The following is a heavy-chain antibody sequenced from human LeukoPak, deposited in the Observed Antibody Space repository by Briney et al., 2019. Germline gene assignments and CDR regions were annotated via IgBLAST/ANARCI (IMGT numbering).Heavy chain of an antibody. CDR1: GFTVSNNY. Sequence: GGSLRLSCAASGFTVSNNYMTWVRQAPGKGLEWVSVIYSGGFTYYAASVKGRFTISRDNAKNTLYLQMNSLRAEDTAVYYCATGNCGGDCYSGYWGQGTLVTVSS. J-gene: IGHJ4*02. CDR2: IYSGGFT. D-gene: IGHD2-21*02. CDR3: ATGNCGGDCYSGY. V-gene: IGHV3-53*01.